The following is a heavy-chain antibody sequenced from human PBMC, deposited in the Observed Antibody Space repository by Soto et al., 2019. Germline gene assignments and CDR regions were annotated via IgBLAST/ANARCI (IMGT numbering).Heavy chain of an antibody. CDR1: GYTFTNYG. J-gene: IGHJ4*02. CDR3: ARDAYLASAGDF. Sequence: QVHLVQSGPEVKKPGASVKVSCKASGYTFTNYGINWVRQAPGQGLEWMGWISPYNAATKYAQKVQGRVTMTADTATSTVYMELMSLKSGDTAVYYCARDAYLASAGDFWGQGTLVIVSS. CDR2: ISPYNAAT. V-gene: IGHV1-18*01. D-gene: IGHD6-13*01.